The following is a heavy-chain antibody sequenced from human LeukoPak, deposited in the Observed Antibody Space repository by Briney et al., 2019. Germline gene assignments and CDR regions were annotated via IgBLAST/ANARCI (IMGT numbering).Heavy chain of an antibody. V-gene: IGHV3-23*01. Sequence: GGSLRLSCAASGFTFSNHGMNWVRQAPGKGLEWVSGIRTDGVTTYYADSVKGRFIISRDNSQNTVWLQMNSLSAEDAAVYYCVKDDGWVQYANWGQGTLVTVSS. J-gene: IGHJ4*02. CDR2: IRTDGVTT. CDR1: GFTFSNHG. CDR3: VKDDGWVQYAN. D-gene: IGHD5-24*01.